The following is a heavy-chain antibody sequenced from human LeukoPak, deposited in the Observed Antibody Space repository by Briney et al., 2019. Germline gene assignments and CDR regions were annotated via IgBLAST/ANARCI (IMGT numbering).Heavy chain of an antibody. CDR3: ARSRRIVGADADAFDI. CDR2: INHSGST. J-gene: IGHJ3*02. D-gene: IGHD1-26*01. Sequence: SETLSLTCAVYGGSFSGYYWSWIRQPPGKGLEWIGEINHSGSTNYNPSLKSRVTISVDTSKNQFSLKLSSVTAADTAVYYCARSRRIVGADADAFDIWGQGTMVTVSS. V-gene: IGHV4-34*01. CDR1: GGSFSGYY.